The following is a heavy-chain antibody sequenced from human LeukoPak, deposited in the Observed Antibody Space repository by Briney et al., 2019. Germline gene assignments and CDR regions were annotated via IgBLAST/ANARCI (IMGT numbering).Heavy chain of an antibody. CDR1: GFTFDDYA. V-gene: IGHV3-43D*03. CDR3: AKDIKYSSSGDYYYGMDV. J-gene: IGHJ6*02. D-gene: IGHD6-13*01. Sequence: GGSLRLSCAASGFTFDDYAMHWVCQAPGKGLEWVSLISWDGGSTYYADSVKGRFTISRDNSKNSLYLQMNSLRAEDTALYYCAKDIKYSSSGDYYYGMDVWGQGTTVTVSS. CDR2: ISWDGGST.